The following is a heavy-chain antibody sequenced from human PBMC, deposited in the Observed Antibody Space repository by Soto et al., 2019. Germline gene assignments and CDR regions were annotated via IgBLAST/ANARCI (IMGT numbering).Heavy chain of an antibody. CDR1: GGTFSSYA. CDR3: ASLPTRGSYYYYYGMDV. V-gene: IGHV1-69*13. CDR2: IIPIFGTA. Sequence: SVKVSCKASGGTFSSYAISWVRQAPGQGLEWMGGIIPIFGTANYAQKFQGRVTITADESTSTAYMELSSLRSEDTAVYYCASLPTRGSYYYYYGMDVWGQGTTVTVSS. J-gene: IGHJ6*02.